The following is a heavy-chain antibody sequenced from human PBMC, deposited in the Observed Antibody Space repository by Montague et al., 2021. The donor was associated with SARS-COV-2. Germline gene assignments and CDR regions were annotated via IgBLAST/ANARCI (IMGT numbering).Heavy chain of an antibody. J-gene: IGHJ4*02. CDR2: IYYSGST. CDR3: ARVGRQQLVRLSGMDV. V-gene: IGHV4-39*07. CDR1: GGSISSSSYY. D-gene: IGHD6-13*01. Sequence: SETLSLTCTVSGGSISSSSYYWGWIRQPPGKGLEWIESIYYSGSTYYNPSLKGRVTISVDTSKNQFSLKLSSVTAADTAVYYCARVGRQQLVRLSGMDVWGQGTLVTVSS.